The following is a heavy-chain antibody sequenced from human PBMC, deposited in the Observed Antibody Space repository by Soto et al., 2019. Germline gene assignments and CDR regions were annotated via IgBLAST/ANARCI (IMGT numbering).Heavy chain of an antibody. J-gene: IGHJ4*02. Sequence: KPSETLSLTCVVSGGSISGRNWWSWVRQAPGKGLEWIGEVFHSGDTTYSPSLRSRVTISVDKSKNQFSLNLNYVTAADMAVYYCTRLIYDSRLNYFYFDLWGQGALVTVYS. CDR2: VFHSGDT. CDR1: GGSISGRNW. CDR3: TRLIYDSRLNYFYFDL. V-gene: IGHV4-4*02. D-gene: IGHD3-22*01.